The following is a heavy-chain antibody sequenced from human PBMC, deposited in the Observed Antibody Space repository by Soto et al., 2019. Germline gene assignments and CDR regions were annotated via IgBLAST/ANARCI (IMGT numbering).Heavy chain of an antibody. D-gene: IGHD2-15*01. CDR2: IIPFYGTA. CDR1: GDTFTNYA. Sequence: QVQLVQSGAEVKKPGSSVKVSCKASGDTFTNYAISWVRQAPGQGLEWMGGIIPFYGTAHYAQKFQVRVTIIADTSTSTADMELSSLRPEDTAVYYCARDLGGCSAGSCRYNWLDSWGQGTLVTVSS. V-gene: IGHV1-69*06. J-gene: IGHJ5*01. CDR3: ARDLGGCSAGSCRYNWLDS.